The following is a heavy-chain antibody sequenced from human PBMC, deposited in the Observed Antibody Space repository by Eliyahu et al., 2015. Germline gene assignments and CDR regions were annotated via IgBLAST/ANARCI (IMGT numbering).Heavy chain of an antibody. D-gene: IGHD6-13*01. J-gene: IGHJ4*02. CDR2: ISYDGSNK. Sequence: QVQLVESGGGVVQPGRSLRLSCAXSGFXFXXYAMPWVRQAPGKGLEWVAVISYDGSNKYYADSVKGRFTISRDNSKNTLYLQMNSLRAEDTAVYYCAREGGSSWPDAGYFDYWGQGTLVTVSS. CDR3: AREGGSSWPDAGYFDY. CDR1: GFXFXXYA. V-gene: IGHV3-30*01.